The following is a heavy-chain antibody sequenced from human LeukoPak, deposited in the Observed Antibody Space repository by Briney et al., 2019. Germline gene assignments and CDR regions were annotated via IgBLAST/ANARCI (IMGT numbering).Heavy chain of an antibody. J-gene: IGHJ4*02. CDR3: AKYRG. Sequence: GGSLRLSCAGSGFTFSRYWMSWVRQAPGKGLEWVANIKEDGSEKYHVDSVKGRLTISRDNAKNSLYLQMNSLRAEDTAIYYCAKYRGWGQGTLVTVSS. CDR2: IKEDGSEK. V-gene: IGHV3-7*01. CDR1: GFTFSRYW. D-gene: IGHD2-2*02.